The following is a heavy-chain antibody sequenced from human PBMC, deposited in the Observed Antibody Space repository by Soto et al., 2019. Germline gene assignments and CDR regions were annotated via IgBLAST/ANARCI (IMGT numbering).Heavy chain of an antibody. CDR1: GFNFSRYW. J-gene: IGHJ6*02. Sequence: EVQLVESGGGLVQPGGSLRLSCSASGFNFSRYWTHWVRQVPGRGLVWVSHINSDGSRTTYADSLKGRFTISRDNAKNTLYVQMTSLIAEDTAVYYCARDLSSCSSARCYTYYYGMDVWGQGTTVTVSS. CDR2: INSDGSRT. V-gene: IGHV3-74*01. D-gene: IGHD2-2*01. CDR3: ARDLSSCSSARCYTYYYGMDV.